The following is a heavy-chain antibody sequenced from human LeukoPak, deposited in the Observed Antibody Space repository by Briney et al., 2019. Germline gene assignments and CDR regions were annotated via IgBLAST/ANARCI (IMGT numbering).Heavy chain of an antibody. CDR3: ASYDFWSGYYKN. D-gene: IGHD3-3*01. CDR1: GGSISSYY. Sequence: SETLSLTCTVSGGSISSYYWSWIRQPPGKGLEWIGYIYDSGSTNYNPSLKSRVTISVDTSKNQFSLKLSSVTAADTAVYYCASYDFWSGYYKNWGQGTLVTVSS. J-gene: IGHJ4*02. CDR2: IYDSGST. V-gene: IGHV4-59*12.